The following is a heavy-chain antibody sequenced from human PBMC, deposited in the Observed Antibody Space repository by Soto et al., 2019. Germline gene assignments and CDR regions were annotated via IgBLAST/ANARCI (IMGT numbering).Heavy chain of an antibody. Sequence: SVKVSCKASGGTFSSYAISWVRQAPGQGLEWMGGILLIFGTANYAQKFQGRVTITADESTSTAYMELSSLRSEDTAVYYCASPHSIAAAPHYYYYHGMDVWGQGTTVTVSS. V-gene: IGHV1-69*13. CDR3: ASPHSIAAAPHYYYYHGMDV. D-gene: IGHD6-13*01. CDR1: GGTFSSYA. J-gene: IGHJ6*02. CDR2: ILLIFGTA.